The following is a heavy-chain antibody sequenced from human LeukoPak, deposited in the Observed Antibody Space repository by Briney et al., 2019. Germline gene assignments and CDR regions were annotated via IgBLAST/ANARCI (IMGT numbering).Heavy chain of an antibody. D-gene: IGHD3-22*01. CDR1: GFTFSRFA. Sequence: GGSLRLPCAASGFTFSRFAMSWVRQAPGKGLEWVSSISGSNRTTYYADSVKGRFTISRDNSKNILYLQMNSLRADDTAVYYCAKDGNYFDRRGYLIPFDYWGQGTLVTVSS. J-gene: IGHJ4*02. V-gene: IGHV3-23*01. CDR2: ISGSNRTT. CDR3: AKDGNYFDRRGYLIPFDY.